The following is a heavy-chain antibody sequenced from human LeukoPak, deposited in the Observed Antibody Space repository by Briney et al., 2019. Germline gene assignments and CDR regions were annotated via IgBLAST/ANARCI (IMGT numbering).Heavy chain of an antibody. J-gene: IGHJ4*02. CDR2: IIPISGTA. CDR1: GGTFSSYA. CDR3: ARDRPRGYSYGYSFDY. V-gene: IGHV1-69*13. Sequence: SVKVSCKASGGTFSSYAISWVRQAPGQGLEWMGGIIPISGTANYAQKFQGRVTITADESTSTAYMELSSLRSEDTAVYYCARDRPRGYSYGYSFDYWGQGTLVTVSS. D-gene: IGHD5-18*01.